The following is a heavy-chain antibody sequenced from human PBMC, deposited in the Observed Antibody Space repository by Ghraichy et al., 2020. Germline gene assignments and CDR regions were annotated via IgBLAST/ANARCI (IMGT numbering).Heavy chain of an antibody. Sequence: SQTISLTCTVSGGSISSYYWSWIRQPPGKGLEWIGYIYYSGSTNYNPSLNSRVTISVDTSKNQFSLKLNSVTAADPAVYYCARAYYYDIGSPYYFDYWGQVTLVTVSS. CDR2: IYYSGST. J-gene: IGHJ4*02. CDR3: ARAYYYDIGSPYYFDY. D-gene: IGHD3-22*01. V-gene: IGHV4-59*01. CDR1: GGSISSYY.